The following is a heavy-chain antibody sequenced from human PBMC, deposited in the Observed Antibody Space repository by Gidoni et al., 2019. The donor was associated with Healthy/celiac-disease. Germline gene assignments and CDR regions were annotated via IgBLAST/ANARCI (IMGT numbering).Heavy chain of an antibody. V-gene: IGHV5-51*01. CDR2: ISPGGSDT. J-gene: IGHJ2*01. CDR3: ARAGELIQLGIRGMGGWYFDL. D-gene: IGHD7-27*01. CDR1: GYSFTSYW. Sequence: EVQLVQSGAAVKKTGESLKSSCEGSGYSFTSYWIGWVLQMPGHGREWMGIISPGGSDTAYSPSSQAQVTISADTSISTAYLQWSRLKASDTAMYYCARAGELIQLGIRGMGGWYFDLWGRGTLVTVSS.